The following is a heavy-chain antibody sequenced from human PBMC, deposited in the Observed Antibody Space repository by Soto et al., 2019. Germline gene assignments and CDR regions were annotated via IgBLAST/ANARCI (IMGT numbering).Heavy chain of an antibody. J-gene: IGHJ4*02. Sequence: QVQLVQSGAEVKKPGASVKVSCKASGYTFTSYGISWVRQAPGQGLEWMGWISAYNGNTNYAQKLQGRVTMTTDTSTSTAYMELRSLRSDDTAVYYCARDLNIVVVVAATRYFDYWGQGTLVTVSS. CDR3: ARDLNIVVVVAATRYFDY. V-gene: IGHV1-18*01. CDR1: GYTFTSYG. CDR2: ISAYNGNT. D-gene: IGHD2-15*01.